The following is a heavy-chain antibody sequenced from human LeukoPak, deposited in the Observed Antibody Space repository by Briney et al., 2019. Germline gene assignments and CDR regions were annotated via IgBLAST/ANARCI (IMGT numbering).Heavy chain of an antibody. CDR1: GYTFTSYD. CDR3: ARGVAEDY. J-gene: IGHJ4*02. Sequence: ASLKLSCTASGYTFTSYDTNWVRQATGQGLEWMGWMNPNSGNTGYAQKFQGRVTMTRNTSISTAYMELSSLRSEDTAVYYCARGVAEDYWGQGTLVTVSS. CDR2: MNPNSGNT. V-gene: IGHV1-8*01. D-gene: IGHD6-19*01.